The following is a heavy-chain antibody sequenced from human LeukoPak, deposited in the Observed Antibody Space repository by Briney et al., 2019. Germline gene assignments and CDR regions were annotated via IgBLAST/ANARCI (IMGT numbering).Heavy chain of an antibody. Sequence: GGSLRLSCAASGFTFNTYTMNWVRQAPGKGLEWVSSIDASSTYILNADSVKGRFTISRDNAQSSLYLQMNSLRAEDTAVYYCTRGSFGDYEYWGQGTLVTVSS. V-gene: IGHV3-21*01. CDR1: GFTFNTYT. CDR2: IDASSTYI. D-gene: IGHD4-17*01. CDR3: TRGSFGDYEY. J-gene: IGHJ4*02.